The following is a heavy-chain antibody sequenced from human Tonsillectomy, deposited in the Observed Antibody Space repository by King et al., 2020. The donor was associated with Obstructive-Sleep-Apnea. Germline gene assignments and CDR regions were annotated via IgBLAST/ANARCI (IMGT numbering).Heavy chain of an antibody. V-gene: IGHV4-39*07. CDR1: GGSISSSSCY. D-gene: IGHD5-12*01. CDR2: MFYNGST. CDR3: ARSDRGYVQGYFDC. J-gene: IGHJ4*02. Sequence: QLQESGPGLVKPSETLCLTCKVSGGSISSSSCYWGWIRQPPGKGLEWIGSMFYNGSTYYNPSLKSRVTKSVDTSKNQFSLKLSSVTAADTAVYYCARSDRGYVQGYFDCWGQGTLVPLSS.